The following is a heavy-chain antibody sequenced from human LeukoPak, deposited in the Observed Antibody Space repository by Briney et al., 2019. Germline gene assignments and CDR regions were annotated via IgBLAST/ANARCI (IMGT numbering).Heavy chain of an antibody. D-gene: IGHD2-15*01. CDR1: GFTFSIYE. CDR2: ISGSGSTI. J-gene: IGHJ4*02. V-gene: IGHV3-48*03. CDR3: ARDGGGGLDY. Sequence: GGSLRLSCAASGFTFSIYEMNWVRQAPGKGLEWVSFISGSGSTIHFADSVKGRFTISRDNAKNSLYLQMNSLRAEDTAVYYCARDGGGGLDYWGQGTLVTVSS.